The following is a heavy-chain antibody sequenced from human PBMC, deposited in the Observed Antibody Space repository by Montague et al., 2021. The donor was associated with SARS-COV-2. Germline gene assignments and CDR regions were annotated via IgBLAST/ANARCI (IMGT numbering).Heavy chain of an antibody. CDR2: THYRSKWNS. J-gene: IGHJ4*02. V-gene: IGHV6-1*01. D-gene: IGHD1-26*01. CDR1: GDSDGVEKPT. CDR3: VRDMGSAQAGFDA. Sequence: CAISGDSDGVEKPTCSWEKHTPERDLDQLGITHYRSKWNSDYATSVEGRISIDPDTSKNQFCLHLRSVTPEDTGVYYCVRDMGSAQAGFDAWGQGTLVTVTS.